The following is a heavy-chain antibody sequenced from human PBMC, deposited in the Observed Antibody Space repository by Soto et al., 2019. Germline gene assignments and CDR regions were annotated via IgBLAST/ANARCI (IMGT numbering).Heavy chain of an antibody. J-gene: IGHJ6*02. CDR1: GGTFSSYA. CDR3: AKTLVDTAMVYYYYGMEV. V-gene: IGHV1-69*13. D-gene: IGHD5-18*01. CDR2: IIPIFGTA. Sequence: ASVKVSCKASGGTFSSYAISWVRQAPGQGLEWMGGIIPIFGTANYAQKFQGRVTITADESTSTAYMELSSLRSEDTAVYYCAKTLVDTAMVYYYYGMEVWGQGTTVTVSS.